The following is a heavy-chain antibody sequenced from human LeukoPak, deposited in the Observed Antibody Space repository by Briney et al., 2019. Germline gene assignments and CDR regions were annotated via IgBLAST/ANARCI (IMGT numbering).Heavy chain of an antibody. J-gene: IGHJ6*02. Sequence: GGSLRLSCTASGFTFSNYWMTWVRQAPGKGPEWVANIKQDGSEKYSLDSLKGRFTTSRDNAKTSLYLQMNSLRAEDTAVYYCARYQGDGWDVWGQGTTVTVSS. CDR1: GFTFSNYW. CDR2: IKQDGSEK. D-gene: IGHD2-21*02. CDR3: ARYQGDGWDV. V-gene: IGHV3-7*01.